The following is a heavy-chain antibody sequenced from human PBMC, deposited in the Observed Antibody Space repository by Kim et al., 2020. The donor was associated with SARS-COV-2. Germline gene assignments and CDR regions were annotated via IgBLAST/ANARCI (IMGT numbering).Heavy chain of an antibody. CDR2: IKSKTDGGTT. Sequence: GGSLRLSCAASGFTFSNAWMSWVRQAPGKGLEWVGRIKSKTDGGTTDYAAPVKGRFTISRDDSKNTLYLQMNSLKTEDTAVYYCTTDPSRRWLQWAFDYWGQGTLVTVSS. V-gene: IGHV3-15*01. CDR1: GFTFSNAW. J-gene: IGHJ4*02. D-gene: IGHD5-12*01. CDR3: TTDPSRRWLQWAFDY.